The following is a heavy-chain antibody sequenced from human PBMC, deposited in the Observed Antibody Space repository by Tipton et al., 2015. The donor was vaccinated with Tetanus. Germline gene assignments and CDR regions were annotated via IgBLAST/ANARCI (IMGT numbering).Heavy chain of an antibody. D-gene: IGHD3-22*01. CDR1: GGSISSSNW. Sequence: GLVKSSGTLSLTCAVSGGSISSSNWWSWVRQPPGKGLEWIGEIYHSGSTNYNPSLKSRVTISVDKSKNQFSLKLSSVTAADTAVYYCARGPRGSYYDSSGYSLHYWGQGTLVTVSS. CDR2: IYHSGST. J-gene: IGHJ4*02. V-gene: IGHV4-4*02. CDR3: ARGPRGSYYDSSGYSLHY.